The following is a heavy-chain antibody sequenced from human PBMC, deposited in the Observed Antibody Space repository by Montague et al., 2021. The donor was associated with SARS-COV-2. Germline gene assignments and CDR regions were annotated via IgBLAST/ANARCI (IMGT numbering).Heavy chain of an antibody. CDR3: AGDRYSSGWYDY. CDR1: GFTFSSYS. Sequence: SLRLSCAASGFTFSSYSMNWVRQAPGKGLEWVSSISSSSSYIYYADSVKGRFTISRDNAKNSLYLQMNSLRAEDTAVYYCAGDRYSSGWYDYWGQGTLVTVSS. V-gene: IGHV3-21*01. D-gene: IGHD6-19*01. J-gene: IGHJ4*02. CDR2: ISSSSSYI.